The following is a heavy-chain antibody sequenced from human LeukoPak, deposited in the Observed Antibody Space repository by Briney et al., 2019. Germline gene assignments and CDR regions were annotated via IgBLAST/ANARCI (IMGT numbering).Heavy chain of an antibody. D-gene: IGHD1-26*01. CDR1: GGSISSSTHY. J-gene: IGHJ2*01. V-gene: IGHV4-39*01. CDR3: ARQSVGAAPYWYFDL. Sequence: SESLSLTCTVSGGSISSSTHYWGWIRQPPGKGLEWIGSLYYSGSTYYNPSLKTRVTISLDTSKNQFSLKVTSVTAADTAVYYCARQSVGAAPYWYFDLWGRGTLVTASS. CDR2: LYYSGST.